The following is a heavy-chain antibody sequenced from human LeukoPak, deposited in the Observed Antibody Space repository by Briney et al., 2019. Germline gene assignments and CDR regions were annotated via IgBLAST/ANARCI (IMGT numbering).Heavy chain of an antibody. CDR3: ARDRVRGNSNPFFDY. Sequence: SETLSLTCAVYGGSFSGYYWSWIRQPPGKGLEWIGYIYYSGTTNYNPSLKSRVTISVDTSKNQFSLKLSSVTAADTAVYYCARDRVRGNSNPFFDYWGQGTLVTVSS. D-gene: IGHD4-11*01. J-gene: IGHJ4*02. CDR1: GGSFSGYY. V-gene: IGHV4-59*01. CDR2: IYYSGTT.